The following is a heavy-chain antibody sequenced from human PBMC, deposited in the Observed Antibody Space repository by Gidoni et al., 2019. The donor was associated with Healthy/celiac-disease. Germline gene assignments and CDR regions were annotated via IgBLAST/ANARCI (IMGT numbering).Heavy chain of an antibody. CDR3: ARDLLSYPPYDYGGGFDP. V-gene: IGHV3-30-3*01. CDR1: GFTFSSSA. Sequence: QVQLVESGGGVVQPGRSRRLSCAASGFTFSSSAMPWVRQAPGKGLEWVAVISYDGSNKYYADSVKGRFTISRDNSKNTLYLQMNSLRAEDTAVYYCARDLLSYPPYDYGGGFDPWGQGTLVTVSS. J-gene: IGHJ5*02. D-gene: IGHD4-17*01. CDR2: ISYDGSNK.